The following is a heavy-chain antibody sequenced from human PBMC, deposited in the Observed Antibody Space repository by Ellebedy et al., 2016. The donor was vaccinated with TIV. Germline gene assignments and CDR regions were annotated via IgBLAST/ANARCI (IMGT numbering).Heavy chain of an antibody. CDR3: AREGYEELGGGYYYYYGMDV. CDR1: GFTFSSYA. CDR2: ISYDGSNK. J-gene: IGHJ6*02. V-gene: IGHV3-30-3*01. Sequence: GESLKISXAASGFTFSSYAMHWVRQAPGKGLEWVAVISYDGSNKYYADSVKGRFTISRDNSKNTLYLQMNSLRAEDTAVYYCAREGYEELGGGYYYYYGMDVWGQGTTVTVSS. D-gene: IGHD1-26*01.